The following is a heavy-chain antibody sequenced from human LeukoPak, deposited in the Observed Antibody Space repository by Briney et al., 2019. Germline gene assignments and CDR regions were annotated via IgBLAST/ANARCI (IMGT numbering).Heavy chain of an antibody. Sequence: GGSLRLSCAASGFSFSSYEMNWVRQAPGKGLEWVSYISSGGTTIYYVDAVKGRFTVSRDNAKNTLYLQMNSLRAEDTAVYYCARYDYDFWRLDYWGQGTLVTVSS. J-gene: IGHJ4*02. CDR2: ISSGGTTI. CDR3: ARYDYDFWRLDY. D-gene: IGHD3-3*01. V-gene: IGHV3-48*03. CDR1: GFSFSSYE.